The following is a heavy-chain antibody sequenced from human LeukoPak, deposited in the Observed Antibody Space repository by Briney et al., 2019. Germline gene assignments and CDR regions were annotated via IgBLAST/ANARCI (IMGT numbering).Heavy chain of an antibody. CDR3: AREDIAARPVSEY. V-gene: IGHV3-21*01. Sequence: GGSLRLSXAASGFTFSSYSMNWVRQAPGKGLEWDSSISSSSSYIYYADSVEGRFTISRDNAKNSLYLQMNSLRAEDTAVYYCAREDIAARPVSEYWGQGTLVTVSS. CDR2: ISSSSSYI. J-gene: IGHJ4*02. CDR1: GFTFSSYS. D-gene: IGHD6-6*01.